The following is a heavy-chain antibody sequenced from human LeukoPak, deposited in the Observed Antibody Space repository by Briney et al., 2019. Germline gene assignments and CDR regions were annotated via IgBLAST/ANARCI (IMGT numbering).Heavy chain of an antibody. D-gene: IGHD4-17*01. J-gene: IGHJ6*02. CDR1: GYTFTSYG. V-gene: IGHV1-18*01. CDR3: ARVFEGGDYGGYYYGMDV. CDR2: ISAYNGNT. Sequence: GASVKVSCKASGYTFTSYGISWVRQAPGQGLEWMGWISAYNGNTNYAQKLQGRVTMTTDTSTSTAYMELRSLRSDDTAVYYCARVFEGGDYGGYYYGMDVWGQGTTVIVSS.